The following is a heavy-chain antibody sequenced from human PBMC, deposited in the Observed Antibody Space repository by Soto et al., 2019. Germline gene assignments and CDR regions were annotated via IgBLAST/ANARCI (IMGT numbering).Heavy chain of an antibody. D-gene: IGHD3-3*01. CDR2: IIPIFGTA. CDR1: GGTFSSYA. J-gene: IGHJ4*02. CDR3: ARDSGWSGYVDY. Sequence: ASVKVSCKASGGTFSSYAISWVRQAPGQGLEWMGGIIPIFGTANYAQKFQGRVTITADESTSTAYMELSSLRSDDTAVYYCARDSGWSGYVDYWGQGTLVTVSS. V-gene: IGHV1-69*13.